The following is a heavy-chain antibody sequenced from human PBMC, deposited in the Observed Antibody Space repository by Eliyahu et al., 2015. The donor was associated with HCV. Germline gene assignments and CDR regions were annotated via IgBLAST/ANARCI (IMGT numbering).Heavy chain of an antibody. V-gene: IGHV4-59*01. D-gene: IGHD6-19*01. CDR1: GGSITTXY. CDR3: ASGGGGIAVAGTGGWFDP. CDR2: IHYSGST. Sequence: QVQLQESGPGLVKPSETLSLTCXVSGGSITTXYWXWLRQPPGKGLEWIGYIHYSGSTNYNPSLKSRVTISIDTSKNQFSLNLTXVTAADTAVYYCASGGGGIAVAGTGGWFDPWGQGTLVTVSS. J-gene: IGHJ5*02.